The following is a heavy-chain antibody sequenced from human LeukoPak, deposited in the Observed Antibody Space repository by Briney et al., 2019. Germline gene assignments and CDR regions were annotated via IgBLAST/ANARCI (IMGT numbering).Heavy chain of an antibody. CDR2: ISSDGRRT. CDR3: ARDEGYDIEY. Sequence: GGSLRLSCAASGFTFSTSWMHWVRQVPGKGLVWVSRISSDGRRTSYAGSVKGRSTISRDNAKNTLYLQLNGLRAEDSAIYYCARDEGYDIEYWGQGTLVTVA. V-gene: IGHV3-74*01. D-gene: IGHD2-2*01. J-gene: IGHJ4*02. CDR1: GFTFSTSW.